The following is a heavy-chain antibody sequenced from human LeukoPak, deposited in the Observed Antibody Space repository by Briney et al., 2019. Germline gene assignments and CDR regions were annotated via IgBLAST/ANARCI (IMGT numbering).Heavy chain of an antibody. J-gene: IGHJ4*02. CDR3: ARHLSGTTMSHYFDF. D-gene: IGHD1-1*01. V-gene: IGHV4-39*01. CDR2: IYSSGNT. Sequence: SETLSLTCSVSGDSISSGRNYWGWIRQSPGKGLEWIASIYSSGNTHSNPSLKSRVSISVDTSKNQVSLKLYSVTASDAAIYYCARHLSGTTMSHYFDFWGQGTLVTVSS. CDR1: GDSISSGRNY.